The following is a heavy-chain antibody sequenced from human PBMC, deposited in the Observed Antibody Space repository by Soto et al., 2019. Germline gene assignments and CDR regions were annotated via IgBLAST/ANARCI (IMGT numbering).Heavy chain of an antibody. Sequence: SETLSLTCTVSGGSISSGGYYWSWVRQNPRKGLEWIGNIYYSGDTYYNPSLKSRLTISVDTSKNQFSLNLSSVTAADTAVYYCARDRLMATAGTARHYFGLDVWGQGTTVTVPS. CDR3: ARDRLMATAGTARHYFGLDV. CDR2: IYYSGDT. CDR1: GGSISSGGYY. V-gene: IGHV4-31*03. J-gene: IGHJ6*02. D-gene: IGHD5-18*01.